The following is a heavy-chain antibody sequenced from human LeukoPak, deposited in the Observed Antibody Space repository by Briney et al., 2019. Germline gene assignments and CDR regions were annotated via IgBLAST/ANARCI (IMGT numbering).Heavy chain of an antibody. Sequence: PSETLSLTCTVSGVSISSTSYYWSWIRQPPGKGLEWIGYIYYSGSTNYNHSLKSRLTISVDTSKNQFSLDLSSVTAADTAVYYCARDGSGWKEGYFDYWGQGILVTVSS. CDR3: ARDGSGWKEGYFDY. V-gene: IGHV4-61*01. J-gene: IGHJ4*02. D-gene: IGHD6-19*01. CDR1: GVSISSTSYY. CDR2: IYYSGST.